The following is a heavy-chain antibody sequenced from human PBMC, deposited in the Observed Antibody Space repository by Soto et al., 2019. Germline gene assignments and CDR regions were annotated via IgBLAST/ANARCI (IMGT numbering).Heavy chain of an antibody. CDR3: ARGGWELLLAVIDY. CDR2: IWYDGSNK. Sequence: GGSLRLSCAASGFTFSSYGMHWVRQAPGKGLEWVAVIWYDGSNKYYADSVKGRFTISRDNSKNTLYLQMNSLRAEDTAVYYCARGGWELLLAVIDYWGQGTLVTVSS. D-gene: IGHD1-26*01. V-gene: IGHV3-33*01. J-gene: IGHJ4*02. CDR1: GFTFSSYG.